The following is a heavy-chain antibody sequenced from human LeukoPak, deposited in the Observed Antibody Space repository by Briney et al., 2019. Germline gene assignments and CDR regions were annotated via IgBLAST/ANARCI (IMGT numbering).Heavy chain of an antibody. Sequence: SGPTLVNPTQTLTLTCTFSGFSLSTSGVGVGWIRQPPGKALEWLALIYWNDDKRYSPSLKSRLTITKDTSKNQVVLTMTNMDPVDTATYYCAHTSTYYDYVWGSYRQVPFDYWGQGTLVTVSS. V-gene: IGHV2-5*01. J-gene: IGHJ4*02. D-gene: IGHD3-16*02. CDR2: IYWNDDK. CDR3: AHTSTYYDYVWGSYRQVPFDY. CDR1: GFSLSTSGVG.